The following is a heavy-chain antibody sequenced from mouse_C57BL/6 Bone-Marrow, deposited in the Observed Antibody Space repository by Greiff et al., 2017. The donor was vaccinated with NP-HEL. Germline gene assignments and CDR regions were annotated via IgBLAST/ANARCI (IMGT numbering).Heavy chain of an antibody. D-gene: IGHD2-5*01. CDR2: ISGGGGNT. J-gene: IGHJ3*01. CDR1: GFTFSSYT. Sequence: EVQLVESGGGLVKPGGSLKLSCAASGFTFSSYTMSWVRQTPEKRLEWVATISGGGGNTYYPDSVKGRFTISRDNAKNTLYLQMSSLRSEDTALYYCARHSAYYSKTWFAYWGQGTLVTVSA. CDR3: ARHSAYYSKTWFAY. V-gene: IGHV5-9*01.